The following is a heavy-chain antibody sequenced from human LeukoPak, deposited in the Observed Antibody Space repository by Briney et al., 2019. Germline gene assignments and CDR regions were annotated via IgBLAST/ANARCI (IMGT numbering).Heavy chain of an antibody. CDR3: ARALGNAFDI. Sequence: GGALRLSCAASGFTFSNYGMHWVRQAPGTGLEGVTFIRYDGINKYYADSVKGRFTISRDNSKTTLYLQMTRLRAEDTALYYCARALGNAFDIWGQGTMVTVSS. CDR1: GFTFSNYG. J-gene: IGHJ3*02. V-gene: IGHV3-30*02. CDR2: IRYDGINK. D-gene: IGHD7-27*01.